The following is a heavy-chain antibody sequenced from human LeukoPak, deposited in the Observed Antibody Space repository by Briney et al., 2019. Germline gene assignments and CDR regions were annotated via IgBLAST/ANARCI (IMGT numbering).Heavy chain of an antibody. D-gene: IGHD3-10*01. J-gene: IGHJ4*02. CDR2: LYYSGST. Sequence: PSETLSLTCTVSGGSITSGSYYWSWIRQHPRKGLEWIGHLYYSGSTYYKPSLKSRVTISVDTSKNQFSLKLSSVTAADTAVYYCARVTMIRGVIIDYWGQGTLVTVSS. CDR3: ARVTMIRGVIIDY. CDR1: GGSITSGSYY. V-gene: IGHV4-31*03.